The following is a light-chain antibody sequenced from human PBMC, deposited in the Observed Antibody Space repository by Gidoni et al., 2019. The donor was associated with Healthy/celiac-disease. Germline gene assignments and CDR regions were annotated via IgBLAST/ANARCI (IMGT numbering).Light chain of an antibody. Sequence: DIQFTQSPSFLAASVVDRVTITCRASQGISRYLAWYQQTPGEAPKLLIYAASTLQCGVPSRISGSGSGTEFPLTSSRQQHEDFATYCCKQLNSYPITFGGGTKVEIK. CDR3: KQLNSYPIT. V-gene: IGKV1-9*01. J-gene: IGKJ4*01. CDR1: QGISRY. CDR2: AAS.